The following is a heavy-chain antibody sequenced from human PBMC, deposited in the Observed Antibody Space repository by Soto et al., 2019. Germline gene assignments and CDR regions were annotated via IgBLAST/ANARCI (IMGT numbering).Heavy chain of an antibody. D-gene: IGHD3-16*01. CDR3: ARDEFGDY. CDR1: GFTFSSYA. V-gene: IGHV3-30-3*01. J-gene: IGHJ4*02. Sequence: QVQLVESGGGVVQPGRSLRLSCAASGFTFSSYAMHWVRQAPGKGLEWVAVISYDGSNKYYADSVKGRFTISRDNSKNTLYLQMNSLRAEETAVYYCARDEFGDYWGQGTLVTVSS. CDR2: ISYDGSNK.